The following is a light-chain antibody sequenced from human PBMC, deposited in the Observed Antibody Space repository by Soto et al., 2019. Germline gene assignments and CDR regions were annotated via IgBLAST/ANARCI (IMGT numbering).Light chain of an antibody. Sequence: EIVMTQSPGTLSVSPGERATLSCRASQSVGSSLAWYQQKPGQAPRLLIYGASTRATGIPARFSGSGSATEFTLTISSLESEDFAVYYCQQYSNWPPLTFGGGTRVEI. J-gene: IGKJ4*01. CDR1: QSVGSS. CDR3: QQYSNWPPLT. CDR2: GAS. V-gene: IGKV3-15*01.